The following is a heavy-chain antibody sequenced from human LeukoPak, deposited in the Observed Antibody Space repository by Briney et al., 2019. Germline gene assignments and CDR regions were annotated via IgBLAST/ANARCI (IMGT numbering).Heavy chain of an antibody. CDR3: ASLSKEYDTSGYFLLY. J-gene: IGHJ4*02. D-gene: IGHD3-22*01. CDR1: GYSISSAYY. CDR2: IYYSGST. V-gene: IGHV4-38-2*02. Sequence: MASETLSLTCSVSGYSISSAYYWGWIRQPPGKGLEWIGSIYYSGSTYYNPSLKSRVTISVDTSKNQFSLKLSSVTAADTAVYYCASLSKEYDTSGYFLLYWGQGTLVTVSS.